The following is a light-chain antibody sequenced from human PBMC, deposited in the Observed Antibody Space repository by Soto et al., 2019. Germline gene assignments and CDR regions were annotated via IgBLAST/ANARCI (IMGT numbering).Light chain of an antibody. CDR1: RLGDKY. Sequence: SYELTQPTSVSVSPGQTASITCSGERLGDKYTCWYQQRPGQSPMLVIYQDTKRPSGIPERFSGSNSGNTATLTITGTQAVDEADYYCQVWDSSTLYVFGTGTKVTVL. CDR3: QVWDSSTLYV. CDR2: QDT. V-gene: IGLV3-1*01. J-gene: IGLJ1*01.